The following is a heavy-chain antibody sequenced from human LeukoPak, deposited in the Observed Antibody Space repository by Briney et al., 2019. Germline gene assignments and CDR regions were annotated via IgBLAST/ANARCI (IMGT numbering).Heavy chain of an antibody. V-gene: IGHV4-34*01. CDR1: GGSFSGYY. D-gene: IGHD2-21*02. CDR2: INHSGST. J-gene: IGHJ4*02. CDR3: ASGIVVVTAINRAFDY. Sequence: SETLSLTCAVYGGSFSGYYWSWIRQPPGKGLEWIGEINHSGSTNYNPSFKSRVTISVDTSKNQFSLKLSSVTAADTAVYYCASGIVVVTAINRAFDYWGQGPLVTLSS.